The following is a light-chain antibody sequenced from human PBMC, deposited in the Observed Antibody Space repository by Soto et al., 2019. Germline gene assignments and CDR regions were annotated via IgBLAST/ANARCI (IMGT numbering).Light chain of an antibody. Sequence: EIVLTQSPATLSLSPGERATLSCRASQSVSSYLAWYQQKPGQAPRLLIYDVSNRATGIPARFSGSGSGTDFTLTISSLEPEDFAVYYCQQRSNWRRTFGQGTKVEIK. CDR2: DVS. J-gene: IGKJ1*01. CDR1: QSVSSY. V-gene: IGKV3-11*01. CDR3: QQRSNWRRT.